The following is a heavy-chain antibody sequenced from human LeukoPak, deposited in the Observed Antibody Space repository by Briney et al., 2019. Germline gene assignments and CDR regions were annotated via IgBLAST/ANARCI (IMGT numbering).Heavy chain of an antibody. CDR2: INPKNGGT. CDR1: GYNFAHN. J-gene: IGHJ4*02. D-gene: IGHD6-25*01. CDR3: VVSIQAAAIPAFDS. Sequence: ASVKVSCKASGYNFAHNIHWVRQAPGQGHEFMGWINPKNGGTKYAQNFQGRVTMTRDTSISTVYMALSSLGSDDTAVYYCVVSIQAAAIPAFDSWGQGTLVTVSS. V-gene: IGHV1-2*02.